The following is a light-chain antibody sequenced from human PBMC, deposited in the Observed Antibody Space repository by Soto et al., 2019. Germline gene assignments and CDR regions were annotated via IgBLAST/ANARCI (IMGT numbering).Light chain of an antibody. Sequence: DIQMTQSPSTLSASVGDRVTITCRASQSISYWLAWYQQKRGKAPKLLIQKASSLESGVPSRFSGSRYGTEFTLTISSLQPDDFATYYCQQYNTYSRTFGKGTTVEI. J-gene: IGKJ1*01. V-gene: IGKV1-5*03. CDR3: QQYNTYSRT. CDR2: KAS. CDR1: QSISYW.